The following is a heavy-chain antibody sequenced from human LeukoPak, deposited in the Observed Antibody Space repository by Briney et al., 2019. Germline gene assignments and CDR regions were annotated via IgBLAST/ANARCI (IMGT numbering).Heavy chain of an antibody. D-gene: IGHD4-17*01. CDR1: GGTFSNYA. V-gene: IGHV1-18*01. J-gene: IGHJ4*02. CDR2: ISAYNGNT. Sequence: ASVKVSCKASGGTFSNYAISWVRQAPGQGLEWMGWISAYNGNTNYAQKLQGRVTMTTDTSTSTAYMELRSLRSDDTAVYYCARTPVGFNTVTPTDVRYWGQGTLVTVSS. CDR3: ARTPVGFNTVTPTDVRY.